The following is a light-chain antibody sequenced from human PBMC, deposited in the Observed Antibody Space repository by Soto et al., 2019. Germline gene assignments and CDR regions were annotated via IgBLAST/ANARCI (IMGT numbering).Light chain of an antibody. CDR1: QDIGTW. Sequence: DIQMTQSPSSVSASVGDRVTIICRASQDIGTWLAWYQQKPGRTPKLLIYGASTLQSGVPSRFSGSGSGKEFTRTISSLQAEDFASYYCHQANSYPWTFGQGTTVEI. J-gene: IGKJ1*01. CDR2: GAS. V-gene: IGKV1-12*01. CDR3: HQANSYPWT.